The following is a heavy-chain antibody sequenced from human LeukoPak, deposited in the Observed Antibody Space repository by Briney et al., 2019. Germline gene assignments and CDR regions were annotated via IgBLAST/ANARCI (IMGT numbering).Heavy chain of an antibody. V-gene: IGHV4-30-4*01. CDR2: IYYSGST. D-gene: IGHD3-10*01. CDR1: GGSISSGDYY. Sequence: SETLSLTCTVSGGSISSGDYYWSWIRQPPGKGLEWIGYIYYSGSTYYNPSLKSRVTISVDTSKNQFSLKLSSVTAADTAVYYCARALTYGSVPLPWFDPWGQGTLVTVSS. CDR3: ARALTYGSVPLPWFDP. J-gene: IGHJ5*02.